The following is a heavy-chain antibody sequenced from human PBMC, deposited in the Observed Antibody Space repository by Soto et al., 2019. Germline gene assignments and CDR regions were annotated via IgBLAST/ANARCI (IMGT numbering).Heavy chain of an antibody. J-gene: IGHJ6*02. CDR1: GYNFITDW. CDR3: ARLSRASFALDV. D-gene: IGHD3-16*01. Sequence: GESLKISCKGSGYNFITDWISWVRQMPGKGLEWMGRIDPTDSYTKYSPSFEGHVTISADKSISTAYLQWSSLKASDSAVYYCARLSRASFALDVWGQGATVTVSS. V-gene: IGHV5-10-1*01. CDR2: IDPTDSYT.